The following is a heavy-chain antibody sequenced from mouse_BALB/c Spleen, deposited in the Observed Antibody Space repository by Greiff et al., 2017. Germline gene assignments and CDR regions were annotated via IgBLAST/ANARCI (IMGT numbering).Heavy chain of an antibody. V-gene: IGHV2-2*02. CDR3: ARNNYYDYDEAMDY. CDR2: IWSGGST. J-gene: IGHJ4*01. Sequence: VKLMESGPGLVQPSQSLSITCTVSGFSLTSYGVHWVRQSPGKGLEWLGVIWSGGSTDYNAAFISRLSISKDNSKSQVFFKMNSLQANDTAIYYCARNNYYDYDEAMDYWGQGTSVTVSS. CDR1: GFSLTSYG. D-gene: IGHD2-4*01.